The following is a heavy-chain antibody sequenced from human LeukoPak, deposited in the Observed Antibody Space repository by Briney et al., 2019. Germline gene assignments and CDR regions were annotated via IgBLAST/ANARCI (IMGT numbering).Heavy chain of an antibody. CDR3: ATVGYSYGPPYFDY. J-gene: IGHJ4*02. D-gene: IGHD5-18*01. CDR2: MNPNSGNT. V-gene: IGHV1-8*03. Sequence: ASVKVCKASGYTFTSYDINWVRQATGQGLEWMGWMNPNSGNTGYAQKFQGRVTITTDESTSTAYMELSSLRSEDTAVYYCATVGYSYGPPYFDYWGQGTLVTVSS. CDR1: GYTFTSYD.